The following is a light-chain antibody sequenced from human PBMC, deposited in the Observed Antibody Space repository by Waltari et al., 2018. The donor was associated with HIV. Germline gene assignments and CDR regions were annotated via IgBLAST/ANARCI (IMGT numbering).Light chain of an antibody. CDR2: DAS. V-gene: IGKV3-11*01. CDR1: QSVSSF. J-gene: IGKJ5*01. CDR3: QQRSNWPPIT. Sequence: EIVLTQSPVTLSLSQGERATLSCRASQSVSSFLAWYQQRPGQAPRLLIYDASNRATGIPDRFSGSGSGTDFFLTISSLEPEDFGVYYCQQRSNWPPITFGQGTRLEIK.